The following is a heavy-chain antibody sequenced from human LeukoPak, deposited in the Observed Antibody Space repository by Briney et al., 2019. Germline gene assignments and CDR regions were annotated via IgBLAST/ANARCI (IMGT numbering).Heavy chain of an antibody. Sequence: MASETLSLTCTVSGGSISSYYWSWIRQPPGKGLEWIGYIYYSGSTNYNPSLKSRVTISVDTSKNQFSLKLSSVTAADTAVYYCARVDDYYYYYMDVWGKGTTVTISS. CDR2: IYYSGST. J-gene: IGHJ6*03. V-gene: IGHV4-59*01. D-gene: IGHD2-2*03. CDR1: GGSISSYY. CDR3: ARVDDYYYYYMDV.